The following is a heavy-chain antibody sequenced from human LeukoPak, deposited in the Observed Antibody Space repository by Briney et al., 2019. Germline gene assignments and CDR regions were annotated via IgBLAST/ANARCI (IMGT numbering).Heavy chain of an antibody. CDR2: VSDTGRA. Sequence: PSETLSLTCTVSGGSITGYYWTWIRQPAGKGLEWIGRVSDTGRAYYNPSLERRVTISLDTSNNRFSLKVTSVTAADTAVYYCARDPYSSGWYDNWGQGTLVTASS. CDR1: GGSITGYY. D-gene: IGHD6-19*01. J-gene: IGHJ5*02. CDR3: ARDPYSSGWYDN. V-gene: IGHV4-4*07.